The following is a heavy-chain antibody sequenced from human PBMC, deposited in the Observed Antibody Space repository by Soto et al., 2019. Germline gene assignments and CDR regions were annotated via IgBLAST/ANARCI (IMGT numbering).Heavy chain of an antibody. CDR1: GYSFTNYW. CDR2: IYPGDSDT. D-gene: IGHD6-19*01. Sequence: PGESLKISCKASGYSFTNYWIGWVRQMPGKGLEWMGTIYPGDSDTRYSPSFQGQVTCSVDKSINTAYLHWTSLKASDTAIYYCAIQHPLDSSAWYNWGQGTLVTVSS. V-gene: IGHV5-51*01. J-gene: IGHJ4*02. CDR3: AIQHPLDSSAWYN.